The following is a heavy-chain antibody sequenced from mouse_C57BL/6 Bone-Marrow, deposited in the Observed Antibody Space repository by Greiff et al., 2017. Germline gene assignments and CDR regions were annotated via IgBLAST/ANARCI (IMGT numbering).Heavy chain of an antibody. CDR2: IRNKANGYTT. CDR1: GFTFTDYY. Sequence: EVKLVESGGGLVQPGGSLSLSCAASGFTFTDYYMSWVSQPPGKALEWLGFIRNKANGYTTEHSSSVKGRFTISRDNSQSILYLQMNALRAEDSATYYCARFPYLDYWGQGTTLTVSS. V-gene: IGHV7-3*01. J-gene: IGHJ2*01. CDR3: ARFPYLDY.